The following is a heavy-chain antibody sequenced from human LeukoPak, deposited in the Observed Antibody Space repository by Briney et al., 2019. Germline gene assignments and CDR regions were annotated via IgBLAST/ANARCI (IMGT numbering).Heavy chain of an antibody. J-gene: IGHJ4*02. Sequence: GGSLRLSCAASGFSFSNYEMNWVRQTPGKGLEWVSYMSSSGSMTWYADSVKGRFTISRDNAKNSLYLQMNSLRAEDTAIYYCARGGAPYFDWCFDYWGQGTLVTVSS. CDR1: GFSFSNYE. V-gene: IGHV3-48*03. CDR2: MSSSGSMT. D-gene: IGHD3-9*01. CDR3: ARGGAPYFDWCFDY.